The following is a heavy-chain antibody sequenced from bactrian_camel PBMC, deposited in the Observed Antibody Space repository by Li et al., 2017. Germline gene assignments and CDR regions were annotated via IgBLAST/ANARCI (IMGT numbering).Heavy chain of an antibody. D-gene: IGHD6*01. CDR3: AADHWYSRCSSVGVEYYY. Sequence: VQLVESGGGSVQAGGSLRLSCVGSGYDFSMHCMGWFRQAPGKEREGVASIDRDGTIHYADSVKGRFTISQDNANSILYLRLNNLKPDDTAIYYCAADHWYSRCSSVGVEYYYTGQGTQVTVS. CDR2: IDRDGTI. V-gene: IGHV3S53*01. J-gene: IGHJ4*01. CDR1: GYDFSMHC.